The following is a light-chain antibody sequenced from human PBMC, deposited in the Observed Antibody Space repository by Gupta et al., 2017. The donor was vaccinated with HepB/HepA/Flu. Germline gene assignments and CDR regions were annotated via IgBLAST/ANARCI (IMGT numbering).Light chain of an antibody. V-gene: IGKV3-11*01. CDR3: QQRYNWPTT. J-gene: IGKJ1*01. Sequence: EIVLTQSPATLSLSPGERATLSCRASQSVSTYLAWYQQKPGQAPRLLIYDASNRATGIPARFSGSGSGTDFTLTISSPEPEDFAIYYCQQRYNWPTTFGQGTKVEIK. CDR2: DAS. CDR1: QSVSTY.